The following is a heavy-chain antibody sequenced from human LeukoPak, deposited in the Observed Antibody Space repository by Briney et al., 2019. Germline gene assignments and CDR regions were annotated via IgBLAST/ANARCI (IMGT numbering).Heavy chain of an antibody. CDR2: INDRGST. CDR3: ARLQAGITVSIDH. V-gene: IGHV4-59*01. J-gene: IGHJ4*02. CDR1: GGSISNYY. D-gene: IGHD5/OR15-5a*01. Sequence: SETLSLTCTVSGGSISNYYWNWIRQPPGKGLEWIGYINDRGSTNYSPSLKSRVTMSLDTSKNQFSLKLTSVTAADTAMYYCARLQAGITVSIDHWGQGNLVTVSS.